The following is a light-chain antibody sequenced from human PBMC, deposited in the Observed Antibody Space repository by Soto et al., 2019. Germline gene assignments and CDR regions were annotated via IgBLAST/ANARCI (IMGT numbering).Light chain of an antibody. CDR1: QSVSSSY. CDR2: GAS. V-gene: IGKV3-20*01. CDR3: QQYGSSLEPLYYT. J-gene: IGKJ2*01. Sequence: EIVLTQSPGTLSLSPGERATLSCRASQSVSSSYLAWYQQKPGQAPRLLIYGASSRATGIPDRFSGSGSGTDFTLTISRLEPEDFAVYYCQQYGSSLEPLYYTFGQGTKLEIK.